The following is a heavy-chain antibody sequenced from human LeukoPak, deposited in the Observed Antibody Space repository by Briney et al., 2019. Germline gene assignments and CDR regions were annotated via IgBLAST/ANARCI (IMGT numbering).Heavy chain of an antibody. V-gene: IGHV3-30-3*01. Sequence: PGGSLRLSCAASGFTFSSYAMHWVRQAPGKGLEWVAVISYDGSNKYYADSVKGRFTISRDNSKNTLYLQMNSLRAEDTAVYYCAREGYLGYASHFDYWGQGTLVTVSS. CDR1: GFTFSSYA. CDR2: ISYDGSNK. D-gene: IGHD5-12*01. J-gene: IGHJ4*02. CDR3: AREGYLGYASHFDY.